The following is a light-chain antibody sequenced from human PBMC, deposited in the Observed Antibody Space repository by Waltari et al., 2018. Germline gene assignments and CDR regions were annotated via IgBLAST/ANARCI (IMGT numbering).Light chain of an antibody. CDR1: QGISSY. V-gene: IGKV1-9*01. J-gene: IGKJ3*01. CDR2: AAS. Sequence: IQLTQSPSSLSASVGDRVTLTCRASQGISSYFAWYQQKPGKAPKLLIYAASTLQSGVPSRCSGSGSGTDFTLTSSSLQPEDFATYYCQQLNSYPFTFGPGTKVDIK. CDR3: QQLNSYPFT.